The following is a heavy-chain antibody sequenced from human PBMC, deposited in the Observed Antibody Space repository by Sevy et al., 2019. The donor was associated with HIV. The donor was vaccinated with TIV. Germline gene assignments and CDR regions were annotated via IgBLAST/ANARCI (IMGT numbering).Heavy chain of an antibody. CDR1: GFTFSSYW. CDR2: IKQDGSEK. J-gene: IGHJ3*02. V-gene: IGHV3-7*03. Sequence: GGSLRLSCAASGFTFSSYWMSWVRQAPGKGLEWVANIKQDGSEKYYVDSVKGRFTISRDNAKNSLYLQMNSLRAGDTAVYYCARVMITFGGVIDSDAFDIWGQGTMVTVSS. D-gene: IGHD3-16*02. CDR3: ARVMITFGGVIDSDAFDI.